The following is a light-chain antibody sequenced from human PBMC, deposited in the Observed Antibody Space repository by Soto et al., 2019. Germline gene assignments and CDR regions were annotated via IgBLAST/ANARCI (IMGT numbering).Light chain of an antibody. Sequence: QSALTQPASVSGSRGQSITISCTGTNSDVGGYSYVSWYQHHPDKAPKLLIYEVSNRPSGVSSGFSGSKSGNTASLTISGLQAEDEADYYCSSHTTTNTLVFGGGTKLTVL. CDR3: SSHTTTNTLV. CDR1: NSDVGGYSY. V-gene: IGLV2-14*01. CDR2: EVS. J-gene: IGLJ2*01.